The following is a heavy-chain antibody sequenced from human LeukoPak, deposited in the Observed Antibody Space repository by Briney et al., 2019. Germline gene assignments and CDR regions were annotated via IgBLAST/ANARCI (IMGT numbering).Heavy chain of an antibody. CDR1: GFTFSNHA. D-gene: IGHD2/OR15-2a*01. Sequence: GGSLRLSCAASGFTFSNHALSWVRQAPGKGLEWVSAISGSGGSTYYADSVKGRFTISRGNSKNTLYLQMNSLRAEDTAVYYCAKSSRTTYVHDAFDIWGQGTMVTVSS. CDR2: ISGSGGST. J-gene: IGHJ3*02. V-gene: IGHV3-23*01. CDR3: AKSSRTTYVHDAFDI.